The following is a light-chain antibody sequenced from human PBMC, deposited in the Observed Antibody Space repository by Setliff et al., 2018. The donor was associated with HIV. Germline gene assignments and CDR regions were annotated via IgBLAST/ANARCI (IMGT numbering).Light chain of an antibody. J-gene: IGLJ3*02. CDR2: EVN. Sequence: QSALTQPASVSGSPGQAITISCTGTSSDVGSYRLVSWYQQHPGKAPKLMIYEVNKRPSGVSNRFSASKSGNTASLTISGLQAEDEAGYYCCSYATSRSLVFGGGTKVTL. CDR3: CSYATSRSLV. CDR1: SSDVGSYRL. V-gene: IGLV2-23*02.